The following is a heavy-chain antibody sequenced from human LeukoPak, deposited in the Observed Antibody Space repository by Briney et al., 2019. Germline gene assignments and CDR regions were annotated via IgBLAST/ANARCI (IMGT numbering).Heavy chain of an antibody. J-gene: IGHJ4*02. CDR3: ARLGSYFDY. D-gene: IGHD3-16*01. CDR2: IYYTGST. CDR1: GDSINYYY. V-gene: IGHV4-59*08. Sequence: PSETLSLTCIVSGDSINYYYWSRIRQPPGKGLEWIGYIYYTGSTNYNPSLKSRVTMSVGTSKNHFSLKLSSVTAADTAVYYCARLGSYFDYWGQGTLVTVSS.